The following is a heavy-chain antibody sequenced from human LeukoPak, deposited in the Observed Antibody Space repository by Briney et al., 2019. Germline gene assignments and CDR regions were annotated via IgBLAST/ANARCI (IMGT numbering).Heavy chain of an antibody. CDR2: TYYRSKWYN. CDR3: ARDPTAGTYYYYYGMDV. Sequence: SQTLSLTCAISGDSVSSNSAAWNRIRQSPSRGLEWLGRTYYRSKWYNDYAVSVKSRITINPDTSKNQFSLQLNSVTPEDTAVYYCARDPTAGTYYYYYGMDVWGQGTTVTVSS. J-gene: IGHJ6*02. V-gene: IGHV6-1*01. D-gene: IGHD6-13*01. CDR1: GDSVSSNSAA.